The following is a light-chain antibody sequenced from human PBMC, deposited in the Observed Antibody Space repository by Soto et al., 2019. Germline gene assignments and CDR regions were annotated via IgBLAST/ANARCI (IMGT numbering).Light chain of an antibody. CDR3: QQYEKWPPSIT. J-gene: IGKJ5*01. Sequence: DIMLTQSPANLYVSPGDRATLSCRAGQPLNNNVAWYQHKPGQAPRLLIYGASTRATGISARFSGSWSGTEFTLTISSLQSEDFAVYYCQQYEKWPPSITFGQGTRLEIK. V-gene: IGKV3-15*01. CDR2: GAS. CDR1: QPLNNN.